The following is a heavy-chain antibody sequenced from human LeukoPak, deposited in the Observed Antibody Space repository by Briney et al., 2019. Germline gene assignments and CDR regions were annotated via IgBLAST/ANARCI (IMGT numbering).Heavy chain of an antibody. CDR3: ARHTRGLGATINFYGMDV. V-gene: IGHV4-59*08. CDR1: GGSISSYY. CDR2: IYYSGTT. J-gene: IGHJ6*02. D-gene: IGHD1-26*01. Sequence: SETLSLTCTVSGGSISSYYWSWLRQPPGKGLEWNGYIYYSGTTNYNPSLKSRVTISVDTSKNQFSLKVSSVTAADTAVYYCARHTRGLGATINFYGMDVWGQGTTVTVSS.